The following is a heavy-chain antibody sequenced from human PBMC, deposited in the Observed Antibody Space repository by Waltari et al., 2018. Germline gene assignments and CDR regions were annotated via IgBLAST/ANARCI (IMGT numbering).Heavy chain of an antibody. J-gene: IGHJ6*02. Sequence: EVLLVESGGSLVQPGGSLRLSCSASGFRFSCFQMNWVRQAPGKGLEWLSYISSSGQTIYYRDSVKGRFTISRDNAENSLFLQMSSLRVEDSAVYYCAREPRFRQSSMDVWGQGTTVTVSS. CDR2: ISSSGQTI. CDR1: GFRFSCFQ. D-gene: IGHD2-21*01. CDR3: AREPRFRQSSMDV. V-gene: IGHV3-48*03.